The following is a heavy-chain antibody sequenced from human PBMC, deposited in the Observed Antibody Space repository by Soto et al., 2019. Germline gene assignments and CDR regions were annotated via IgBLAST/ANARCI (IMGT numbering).Heavy chain of an antibody. D-gene: IGHD1-1*01. V-gene: IGHV3-20*01. CDR2: ISGSGVNA. CDR3: ARKPHWQYWYFDL. Sequence: EVQLVESGGSVIRPGGSLRLSCAASGFAFQNHGMAWVRQVPGKGLEWVAGISGSGVNAGYADSVKGGFTISRDNGDNTLYLEINKLGVDDTALYHCARKPHWQYWYFDLWGRGTLVTVSS. J-gene: IGHJ2*01. CDR1: GFAFQNHG.